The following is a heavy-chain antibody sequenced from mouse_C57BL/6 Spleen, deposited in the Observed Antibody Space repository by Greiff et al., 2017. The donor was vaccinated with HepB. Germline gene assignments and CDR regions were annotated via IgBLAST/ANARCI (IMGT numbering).Heavy chain of an antibody. CDR2: IDPANGNT. CDR3: AHYYGSSFWYFDV. J-gene: IGHJ1*03. CDR1: GFNIKNTY. Sequence: EVQLQESVAELVRPGASVKLSCTASGFNIKNTYMHWVKQRPEQGLEWIGRIDPANGNTKYAPKFQGKATITADTSSNTAYLQLSSLTSEDTAIYYCAHYYGSSFWYFDVWGTGTTVTVSS. V-gene: IGHV14-3*01. D-gene: IGHD1-1*01.